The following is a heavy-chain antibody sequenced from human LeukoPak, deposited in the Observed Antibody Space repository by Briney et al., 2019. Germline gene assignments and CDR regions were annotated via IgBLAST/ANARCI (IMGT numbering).Heavy chain of an antibody. CDR3: ARDGAGMTGTGLDY. CDR2: IYYSGST. J-gene: IGHJ4*02. CDR1: GDSVSNGNYY. Sequence: PSETLSLTCTVSGDSVSNGNYYWSWLRQPPGKALEWIGYIYYSGSTYYNPSLEGRVTISVDTSKNQFSVKLRSVTAADTAVYYCARDGAGMTGTGLDYWGQGILATVSS. V-gene: IGHV4-61*01. D-gene: IGHD3-9*01.